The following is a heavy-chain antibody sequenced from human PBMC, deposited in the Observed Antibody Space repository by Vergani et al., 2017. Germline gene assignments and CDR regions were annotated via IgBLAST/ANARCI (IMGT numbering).Heavy chain of an antibody. CDR1: GFSLNTRGVS. V-gene: IGHV2-5*04. Sequence: QITLKESGPTLVKPTQTLTLTCTFSGFSLNTRGVSVAWIRQPPGKALDWPALIYWNDDQHYSPSLNNRVTITKDTSKNQVVLTMTNMDYVDTVTYYCVYRKTECGTTGXFYPFYYYYYMDVWGKGTTVTVSS. J-gene: IGHJ6*03. CDR3: VYRKTECGTTGXFYPFYYYYYMDV. D-gene: IGHD1-7*01. CDR2: IYWNDDQ.